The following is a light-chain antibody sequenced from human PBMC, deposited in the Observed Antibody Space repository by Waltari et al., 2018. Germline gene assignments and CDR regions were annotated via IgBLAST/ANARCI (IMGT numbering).Light chain of an antibody. CDR3: HQRSKWPLT. CDR1: PNIDSY. V-gene: IGKV3-11*01. Sequence: EIVLTQSPATLSLSPGERATLSCRASPNIDSYLAWYQLKTCHVPRLLIYDASHWATGIPARFSGSGSWADFSLIISSLEPEDFAVYYCHQRSKWPLTFGGGTKVEIK. J-gene: IGKJ4*01. CDR2: DAS.